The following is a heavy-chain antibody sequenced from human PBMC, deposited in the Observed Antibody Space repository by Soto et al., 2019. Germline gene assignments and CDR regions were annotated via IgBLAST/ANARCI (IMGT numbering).Heavy chain of an antibody. CDR3: ARDRKVVPADYYYYGMDV. J-gene: IGHJ6*02. CDR1: GGTFSSYA. CDR2: IIPIFGTA. Sequence: QVQLVQSGAEVKKPGSSVKVSCKASGGTFSSYAISWVRQAPGQGLEWMGGIIPIFGTANYAQKFQGRVTITADESTSTAYMELSSLRSEDTAVYYCARDRKVVPADYYYYGMDVWGQGTTVTVSS. D-gene: IGHD2-2*01. V-gene: IGHV1-69*01.